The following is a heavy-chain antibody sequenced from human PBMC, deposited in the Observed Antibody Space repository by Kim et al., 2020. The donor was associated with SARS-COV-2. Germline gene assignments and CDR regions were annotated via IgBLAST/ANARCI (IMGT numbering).Heavy chain of an antibody. CDR3: ARLAEFCSSSTCDSHYPYHMDV. V-gene: IGHV3-49*04. J-gene: IGHJ6*03. CDR2: IRSSGYGAST. D-gene: IGHD3-10*01. CDR1: SVNFGDYA. Sequence: GGSLRLSCTSSSVNFGDYAMTWVRQPPGKGLEWVGFIRSSGYGASTSFAASARGRFSISRDDSKGVVFLQLSSLETVDTAVYYCARLAEFCSSSTCDSHYPYHMDVWGRGTTVTVSS.